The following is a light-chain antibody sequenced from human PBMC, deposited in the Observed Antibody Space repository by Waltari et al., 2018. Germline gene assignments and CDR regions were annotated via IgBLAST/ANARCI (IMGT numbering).Light chain of an antibody. CDR1: SRDIGDYNY. Sequence: QSALTQPASVSGSPGQSIIISCTGTSRDIGDYNYVSWYQQHPGKAPKLMIYEVTTRPPGVSSRFSGSKFVNMASLAISGLQPEDEADYYCSSYTIPGTVLFGGGTKLTVL. J-gene: IGLJ2*01. V-gene: IGLV2-14*01. CDR3: SSYTIPGTVL. CDR2: EVT.